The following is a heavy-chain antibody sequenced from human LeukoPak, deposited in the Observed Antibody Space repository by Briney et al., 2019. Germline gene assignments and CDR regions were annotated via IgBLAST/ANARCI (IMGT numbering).Heavy chain of an antibody. CDR3: AGDLSYYGSGKSSYGMDV. CDR1: GGSISSYY. J-gene: IGHJ6*02. V-gene: IGHV4-59*01. D-gene: IGHD3-10*01. CDR2: IYYSGST. Sequence: SETLSLTCTVSGGSISSYYWSWIRQPPGKGLEWIGYIYYSGSTNYNPSLKSRVTISVDTSKNQFSLKLSSVTAADTAVYYCAGDLSYYGSGKSSYGMDVWGQGTTVTVSS.